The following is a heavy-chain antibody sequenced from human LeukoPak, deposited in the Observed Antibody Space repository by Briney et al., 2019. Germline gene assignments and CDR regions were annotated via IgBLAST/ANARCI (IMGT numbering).Heavy chain of an antibody. D-gene: IGHD5-24*01. CDR1: GYTLTELS. Sequence: ASVKVSCKVSGYTLTELSMHWVRQAPGKGLEWMGGFDPEDGETIYAQKLQGRVTMTTDTSTSTAYMELRSLRSDDTAVYYCARYYDQRGWLQFANNWFDPWGQGTLVTVSS. CDR3: ARYYDQRGWLQFANNWFDP. J-gene: IGHJ5*02. V-gene: IGHV1-24*01. CDR2: FDPEDGET.